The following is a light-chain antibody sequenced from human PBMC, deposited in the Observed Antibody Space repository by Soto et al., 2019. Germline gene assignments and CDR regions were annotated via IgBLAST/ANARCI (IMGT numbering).Light chain of an antibody. Sequence: AIRMTQSPSSLSASTGDRVTITCGASQGISSYLAWYQQKPGKAPKLLIYAASTLQSGVPSRFSGSGSGTDFTLTISCLQSDDFATYYCQQYYSYPRRTFGQGTKVDIK. CDR2: AAS. V-gene: IGKV1-8*01. J-gene: IGKJ1*01. CDR3: QQYYSYPRRT. CDR1: QGISSY.